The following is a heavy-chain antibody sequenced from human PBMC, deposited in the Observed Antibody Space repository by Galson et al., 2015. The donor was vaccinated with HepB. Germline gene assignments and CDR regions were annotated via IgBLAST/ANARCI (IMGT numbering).Heavy chain of an antibody. D-gene: IGHD2-2*01. CDR2: IVPHSGAT. CDR3: ARGVLPPALDS. Sequence: SVKVSCKASGYTFSVFYIHWVRQAPGQGLEWMGWIVPHSGATTYSQKFQGRVTMTRDTSINTAYMELSGLRSDDAAVYYCARGVLPPALDSWGQGTLVTVAS. V-gene: IGHV1-2*02. J-gene: IGHJ4*02. CDR1: GYTFSVFY.